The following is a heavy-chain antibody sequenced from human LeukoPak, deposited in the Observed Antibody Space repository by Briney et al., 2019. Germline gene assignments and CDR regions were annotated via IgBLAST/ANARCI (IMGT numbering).Heavy chain of an antibody. D-gene: IGHD5-12*01. CDR3: ARYQQTGYESDY. V-gene: IGHV3-74*01. CDR2: IGHDGSGA. Sequence: GGSLRLSRTPTLILFNNFWVLSVRHSPGKGRICVARIGHDGSGAGYADSVKGRFTISRDNAKSTLYLQTNSLRAEDTAVYYCARYQQTGYESDYWGQGTMVTVSS. CDR1: LILFNNFW. J-gene: IGHJ3*01.